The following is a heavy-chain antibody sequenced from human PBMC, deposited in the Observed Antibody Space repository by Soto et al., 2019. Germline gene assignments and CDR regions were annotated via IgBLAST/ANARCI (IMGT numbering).Heavy chain of an antibody. V-gene: IGHV4-34*01. CDR2: INHSGST. D-gene: IGHD1-1*01. J-gene: IGHJ6*02. CDR3: ARTLYNWKQYYGMDV. Sequence: QVQLQQWGAGLLKPSETLSLTCAVYGGSFSGYYWSWIRQPPGKGLEWIGEINHSGSTNYNPSLKSRVTISVDTSKNQFSLKLSSVTAAETAVYYCARTLYNWKQYYGMDVWGQGTTVTVSS. CDR1: GGSFSGYY.